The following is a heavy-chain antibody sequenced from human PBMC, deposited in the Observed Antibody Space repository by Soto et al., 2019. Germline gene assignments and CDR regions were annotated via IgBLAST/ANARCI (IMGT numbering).Heavy chain of an antibody. CDR1: GFTFSSYA. D-gene: IGHD5-18*01. J-gene: IGHJ4*02. Sequence: GGSLRLSCAASGFTFSSYAMNWVRQAPGKGLEWVSGISGSGGSTYYADSVKGRFTISRDNAKNSLYLQMNSLRAEDTAVYYCARGDSENSYGSQIGYWGQGTLVTVSS. V-gene: IGHV3-23*01. CDR3: ARGDSENSYGSQIGY. CDR2: ISGSGGST.